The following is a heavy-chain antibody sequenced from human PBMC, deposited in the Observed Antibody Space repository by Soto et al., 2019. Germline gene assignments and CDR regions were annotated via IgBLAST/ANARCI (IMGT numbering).Heavy chain of an antibody. CDR2: ISVSGDNI. V-gene: IGHV3-21*01. J-gene: IGHJ4*02. Sequence: GGSLRVSCVASGVSFNSFNMNWIRRSPGRGLEWVASISVSGDNIYYGDSVQGRFTISRDNSKRSVFLDLSSLRVEDTAVYYCARDLGLLKSLFDYWGQGTLVPVSS. CDR1: GVSFNSFN. D-gene: IGHD3-16*01. CDR3: ARDLGLLKSLFDY.